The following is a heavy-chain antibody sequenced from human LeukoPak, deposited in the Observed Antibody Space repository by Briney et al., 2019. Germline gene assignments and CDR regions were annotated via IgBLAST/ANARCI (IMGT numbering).Heavy chain of an antibody. Sequence: GGSLRLSRAASGFTFDDYAMHWVRQAPGKGLEWVSGISWNSGSIGYADSVKGRFTISRDNAKNSLYLQMNSLRAEDTALYYCAKAAKWLPSAFDIWGQGTMVTVSS. D-gene: IGHD5-24*01. CDR2: ISWNSGSI. V-gene: IGHV3-9*01. CDR1: GFTFDDYA. CDR3: AKAAKWLPSAFDI. J-gene: IGHJ3*02.